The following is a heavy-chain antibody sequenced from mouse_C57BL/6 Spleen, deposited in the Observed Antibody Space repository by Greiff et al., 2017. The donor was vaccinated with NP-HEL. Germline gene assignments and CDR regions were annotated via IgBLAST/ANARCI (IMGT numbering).Heavy chain of an antibody. CDR3: ARGEGYYYGSSFDY. CDR2: ISDGGSYT. D-gene: IGHD1-1*01. Sequence: EVHLVESGGGLVKPGGSLKLSCAASGFTFSSYAMSWVRQTPEKRLEWVATISDGGSYTYYPDNVKGRFTISRDNAKNNLYLQMSHLKSEDTAMYYCARGEGYYYGSSFDYWGQGTTLTVSS. J-gene: IGHJ2*01. V-gene: IGHV5-4*01. CDR1: GFTFSSYA.